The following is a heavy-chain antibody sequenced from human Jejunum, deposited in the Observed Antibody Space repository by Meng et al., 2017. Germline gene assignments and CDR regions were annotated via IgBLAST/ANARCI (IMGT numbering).Heavy chain of an antibody. J-gene: IGHJ3*02. D-gene: IGHD2-2*01. CDR3: AKGFEVGYCTRSSCYGDDAFDM. V-gene: IGHV3-23*01. Sequence: GESLKISCAASGFTFSSYAMTWVRQGPGKGLEWVSVISATGGSTYYADSVKGRFTISRDNSKNTLYLQVNSLRVEDTAVYYCAKGFEVGYCTRSSCYGDDAFDMWGQGTMVTVSS. CDR2: ISATGGST. CDR1: GFTFSSYA.